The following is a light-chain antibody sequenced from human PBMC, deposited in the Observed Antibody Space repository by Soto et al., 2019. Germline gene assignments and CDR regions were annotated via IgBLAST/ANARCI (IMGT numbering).Light chain of an antibody. CDR3: SSYSTSSALV. J-gene: IGLJ2*01. CDR2: DVS. Sequence: QSVLTQPASVSGSPGQSITISCAGTSADIGAFNYVSWYQQYPGKAPKLSIYDVSNRPSGVSTRFSASKSANTASLTISGLQADDEADYYCSSYSTSSALVFGGGTKLTVL. CDR1: SADIGAFNY. V-gene: IGLV2-14*01.